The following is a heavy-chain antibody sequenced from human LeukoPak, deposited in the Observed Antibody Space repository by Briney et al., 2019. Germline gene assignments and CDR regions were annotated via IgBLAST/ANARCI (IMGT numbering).Heavy chain of an antibody. V-gene: IGHV4-59*01. CDR1: GGSISSYY. CDR2: IYHTGST. Sequence: SETLSLTCTVSGGSISSYYWSWFRQSPGTGLEWIGSIYHTGSTNYNPSLKGRVTISVDKSKNQFSLKLSSLTAADTAAYYCARANYFDYWGQGTLVTVSS. J-gene: IGHJ4*02. CDR3: ARANYFDY.